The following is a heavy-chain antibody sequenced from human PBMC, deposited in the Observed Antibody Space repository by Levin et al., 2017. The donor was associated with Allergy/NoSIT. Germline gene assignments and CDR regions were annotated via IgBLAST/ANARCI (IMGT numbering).Heavy chain of an antibody. CDR1: GGSISSGGYS. J-gene: IGHJ4*02. V-gene: IGHV4-30-2*01. Sequence: PSQTLSLTCAVSGGSISSGGYSWSWIRQPPGKGLEWIGYIYHSGSTYYNPSLKSRVTISVDRSKNQFSLKLSSVTAADTAVYYCARDPLGYYYDIWGQGTLVTVSS. CDR3: ARDPLGYYYDI. CDR2: IYHSGST. D-gene: IGHD3-22*01.